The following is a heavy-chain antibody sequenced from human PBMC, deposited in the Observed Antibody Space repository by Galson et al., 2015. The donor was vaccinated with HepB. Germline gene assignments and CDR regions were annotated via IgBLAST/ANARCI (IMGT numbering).Heavy chain of an antibody. CDR2: IYSTSSYI. J-gene: IGHJ6*02. V-gene: IGHV3-21*01. D-gene: IGHD4-23*01. CDR1: GFTFSSYS. Sequence: SLRLSCAASGFTFSSYSMEWVRQAPGKGLEWVSSIYSTSSYIDYADSVKGRFTISRDNSKNTLYLQMNSLRAEDTAVYYCAKEVVSVPIRGFYYYGMDVWGQGTTVTVSS. CDR3: AKEVVSVPIRGFYYYGMDV.